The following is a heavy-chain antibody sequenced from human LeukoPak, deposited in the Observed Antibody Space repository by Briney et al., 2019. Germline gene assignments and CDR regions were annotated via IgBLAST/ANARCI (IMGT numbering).Heavy chain of an antibody. Sequence: PGGSLRLSCVASGFSFSRFGMNWVRQAPGKALEWVSHISSTSGDVYYADSVKGRFTISRDNAKNSLYLQMNCLRVEDTAIYYCAQKGGTDHWGQGTLVTVSS. CDR2: ISSTSGDV. CDR1: GFSFSRFG. J-gene: IGHJ4*02. V-gene: IGHV3-48*01. D-gene: IGHD2-15*01. CDR3: AQKGGTDH.